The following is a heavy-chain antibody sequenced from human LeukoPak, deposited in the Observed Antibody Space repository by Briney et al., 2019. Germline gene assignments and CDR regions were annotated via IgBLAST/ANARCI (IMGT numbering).Heavy chain of an antibody. V-gene: IGHV3-7*01. Sequence: GGSLRLSCAASGFTFSSYWMTWVRQAPGKGLEWVANIKHDGSEKYYLDSVKGRFTISRDNAKNSLYLQMNSLRAEDTAVYYCARDKWLGAFDIWGQGTMVTVSS. CDR1: GFTFSSYW. D-gene: IGHD2-8*01. CDR2: IKHDGSEK. CDR3: ARDKWLGAFDI. J-gene: IGHJ3*02.